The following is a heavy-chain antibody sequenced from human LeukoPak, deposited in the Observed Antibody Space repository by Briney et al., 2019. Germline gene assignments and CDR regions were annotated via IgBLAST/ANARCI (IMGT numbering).Heavy chain of an antibody. CDR3: ASPAGSGWYYFDF. CDR1: GFTVRSNY. V-gene: IGHV3-53*01. Sequence: GGSLRLSCAASGFTVRSNYMSWVRQAPGKGLEWVSIIYGGGSVFYADSVKGRFTISRDNSKNTLYLQMNSLRAEDTAVYFCASPAGSGWYYFDFWGQGALVTVSS. CDR2: IYGGGSV. D-gene: IGHD6-13*01. J-gene: IGHJ4*02.